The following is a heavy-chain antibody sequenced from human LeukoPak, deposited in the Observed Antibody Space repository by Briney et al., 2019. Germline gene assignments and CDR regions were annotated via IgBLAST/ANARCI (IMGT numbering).Heavy chain of an antibody. CDR2: IYYRGST. J-gene: IGHJ4*02. V-gene: IGHV4-59*01. CDR3: ASGRYPAAGTDNQFDY. Sequence: SETLCLSCTVSGASISSYYWSWIRQPPGKGLEWIAYIYYRGSTHYNPSLKSRVTILVDTSKNQFSLKLSSVTVADTAVYYWASGRYPAAGTDNQFDYWGKGTLVTVSS. D-gene: IGHD6-13*01. CDR1: GASISSYY.